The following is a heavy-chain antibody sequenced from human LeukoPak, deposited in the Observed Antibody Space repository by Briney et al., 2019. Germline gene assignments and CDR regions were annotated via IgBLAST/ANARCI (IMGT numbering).Heavy chain of an antibody. CDR1: GFIFNNSG. J-gene: IGHJ4*02. Sequence: GGSLRLSCAASGFIFNNSGMGWVRQAPGRGLEWVSAISASGLTAYYGDSVKSRFTISRDNAKNTLYLHMSSLRGEDTAIYYCTENTWGRGTRVTVSS. CDR2: ISASGLTA. V-gene: IGHV3-23*01. CDR3: TENT.